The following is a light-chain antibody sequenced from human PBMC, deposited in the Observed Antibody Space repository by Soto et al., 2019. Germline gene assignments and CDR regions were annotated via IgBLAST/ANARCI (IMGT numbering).Light chain of an antibody. Sequence: QSVLTQPPSTSATSGQRVTISCSGTNSNIGSNTITWYQQLPGTAPKRLIHSNNHRPSGVPDRFSASKSGTSASLAISGLQSEDEADYYCAAWDDSLNGYVFGTGTKVTVL. V-gene: IGLV1-44*01. J-gene: IGLJ1*01. CDR3: AAWDDSLNGYV. CDR2: SNN. CDR1: NSNIGSNT.